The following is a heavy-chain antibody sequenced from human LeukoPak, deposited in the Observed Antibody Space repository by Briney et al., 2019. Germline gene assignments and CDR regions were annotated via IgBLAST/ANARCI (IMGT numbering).Heavy chain of an antibody. J-gene: IGHJ4*02. CDR3: VRVTTSSWFEGYFDY. D-gene: IGHD6-13*01. Sequence: SETLSLTCTVSGGSLSSGYYWGWIRQPPGKGLEWIGNFYHGGSTYNNPSLKSRVTMSGDTSKNQFSLNLSSVTAADTAVYFCVRVTTSSWFEGYFDYWGQGTLVTVSS. CDR1: GGSLSSGYY. V-gene: IGHV4-38-2*02. CDR2: FYHGGST.